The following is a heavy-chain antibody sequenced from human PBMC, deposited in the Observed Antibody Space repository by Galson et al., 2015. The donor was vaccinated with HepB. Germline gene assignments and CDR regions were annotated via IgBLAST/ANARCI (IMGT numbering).Heavy chain of an antibody. Sequence: SCKASGGTFSSYTISWVRQAPGQGLEWMGRIIPILGIANYAQKFQGRVTITADKSTSTAYMELSSLRSEDTAVYYCARDRFYYGSGSHQAYYYYGMDVWGQGTTVTVSS. J-gene: IGHJ6*02. CDR3: ARDRFYYGSGSHQAYYYYGMDV. CDR2: IIPILGIA. D-gene: IGHD3-10*01. CDR1: GGTFSSYT. V-gene: IGHV1-69*04.